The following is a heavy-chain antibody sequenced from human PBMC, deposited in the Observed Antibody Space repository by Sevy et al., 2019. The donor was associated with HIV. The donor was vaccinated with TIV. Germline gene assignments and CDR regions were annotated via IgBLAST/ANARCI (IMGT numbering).Heavy chain of an antibody. V-gene: IGHV3-23*01. CDR3: AKGPGDLDWLLFDY. Sequence: GGSLRLSCAASGFSFSGYAMSWVRQAPGKGLEWVSSVSGSGDTTKYADSVKGRFTLSRENSKNTQYLQMNSLSSEDTALYYCAKGPGDLDWLLFDYWGRGTLVTVSS. D-gene: IGHD3-9*01. CDR2: VSGSGDTT. CDR1: GFSFSGYA. J-gene: IGHJ4*02.